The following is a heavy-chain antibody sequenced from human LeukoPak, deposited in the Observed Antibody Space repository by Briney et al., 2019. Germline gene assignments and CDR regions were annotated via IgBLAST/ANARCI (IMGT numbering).Heavy chain of an antibody. Sequence: SETLSLTCTVSGGSINSYYWNWIRQPPGKGLEWIGSIYHSGSTYYNPSLKSRVTISVDTSKNQFSLKLSSVTAADTAVYYCAGEDSGSQGTDYWGQGTLVTVSS. CDR3: AGEDSGSQGTDY. V-gene: IGHV4-59*04. CDR1: GGSINSYY. CDR2: IYHSGST. D-gene: IGHD1-26*01. J-gene: IGHJ4*02.